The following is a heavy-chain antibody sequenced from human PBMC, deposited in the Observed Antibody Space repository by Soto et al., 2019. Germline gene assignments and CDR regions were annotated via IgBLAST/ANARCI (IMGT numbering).Heavy chain of an antibody. CDR1: GFTFSSYW. V-gene: IGHV3-20*04. CDR3: ARDSPRGFDI. J-gene: IGHJ3*02. CDR2: INWSGGTT. Sequence: PGGSLRLSCAASGFTFSSYWMHWVRQAPGKGLEWVSTINWSGGTTGYADSVKGRFTISRDNAKNSLFLQMNSLRAEDTALYYCARDSPRGFDIWGQGTVVTVSS.